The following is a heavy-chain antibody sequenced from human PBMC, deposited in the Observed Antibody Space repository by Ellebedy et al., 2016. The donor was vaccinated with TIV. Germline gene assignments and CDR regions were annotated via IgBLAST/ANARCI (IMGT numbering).Heavy chain of an antibody. D-gene: IGHD4-23*01. CDR3: ARDPVGVGPAFDI. CDR1: GVTVSTNY. J-gene: IGHJ3*02. Sequence: GESLKISCAASGVTVSTNYMTWVRQAPGKGLEWVSSISGSGDNTYYADSVKGRFTISRDNSKNTLSLQMNSLRAEDTAVYYCARDPVGVGPAFDIWGQGTIVTVSS. CDR2: ISGSGDNT. V-gene: IGHV3-23*01.